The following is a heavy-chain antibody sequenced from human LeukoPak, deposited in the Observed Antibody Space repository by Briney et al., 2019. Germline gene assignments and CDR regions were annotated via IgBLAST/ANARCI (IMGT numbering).Heavy chain of an antibody. J-gene: IGHJ4*02. V-gene: IGHV4-39*01. CDR2: IYYSGGT. CDR3: ARTYYYTSGSYYWVFDY. D-gene: IGHD3-10*01. CDR1: GGSISSSFYY. Sequence: SETLSLTCTVSGGSISSSFYYWGWIRQPPGKGLEWIGNIYYSGGTYYNPSLKSRVTISVDTSKNQFSLKLSSVTAADTAVYYCARTYYYTSGSYYWVFDYWGQGTLVTVSS.